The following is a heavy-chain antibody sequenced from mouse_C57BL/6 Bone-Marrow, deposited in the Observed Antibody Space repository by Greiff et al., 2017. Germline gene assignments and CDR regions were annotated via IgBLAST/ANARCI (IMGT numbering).Heavy chain of an antibody. Sequence: EVQLVESGPGLVKPSQSLSLTCSVTGYSIPSGYYWNWIRQFPGNKLEWMGYISYDGSNNYNPSLKNRISITRDTSKNQFFLKLNSVTTEDTATYYCARGGVYYGSSYFDYWGQGTTLTVSS. J-gene: IGHJ2*01. V-gene: IGHV3-6*01. CDR2: ISYDGSN. CDR3: ARGGVYYGSSYFDY. CDR1: GYSIPSGYY. D-gene: IGHD1-1*01.